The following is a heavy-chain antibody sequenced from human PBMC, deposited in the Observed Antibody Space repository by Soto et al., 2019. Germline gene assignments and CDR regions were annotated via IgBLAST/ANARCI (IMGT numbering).Heavy chain of an antibody. Sequence: ASVKVSCKGSGYTFTSYGISWVRQAPGQGLEWMGWISAYNGNTNYAQKLQGRATMTTDTSTSTAYMELRSLRSDDTAVYYCERTTIIKIFGVVTRPRWFDPWGQGTLVTVSS. V-gene: IGHV1-18*04. CDR2: ISAYNGNT. D-gene: IGHD3-3*01. J-gene: IGHJ5*02. CDR1: GYTFTSYG. CDR3: ERTTIIKIFGVVTRPRWFDP.